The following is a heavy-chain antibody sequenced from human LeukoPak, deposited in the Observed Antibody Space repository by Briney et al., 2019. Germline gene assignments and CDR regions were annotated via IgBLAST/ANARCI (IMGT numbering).Heavy chain of an antibody. V-gene: IGHV3-21*01. D-gene: IGHD2-21*02. CDR1: GFPFSSYS. Sequence: GGSLRLSCAASGFPFSSYSMNWVRQAPGKGLEWVPYISSSSTFIFYADSVKGRFTISRDNAKNSLYLQVNSLRAEDTAVYYCAGAYCGGDCYSGVAFDIWGQGTMVTVSS. CDR2: ISSSSTFI. CDR3: AGAYCGGDCYSGVAFDI. J-gene: IGHJ3*02.